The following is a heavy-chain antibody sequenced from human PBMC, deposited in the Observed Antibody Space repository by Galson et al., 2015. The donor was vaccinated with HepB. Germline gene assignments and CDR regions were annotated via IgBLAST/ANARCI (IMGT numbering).Heavy chain of an antibody. CDR3: ARWTGYTYGYFNY. CDR2: IYSSGTT. D-gene: IGHD5-18*01. CDR1: GGSISGYY. J-gene: IGHJ4*02. V-gene: IGHV4-59*01. Sequence: ETLSLTCTVSGGSISGYYWSWIRQFPGKGLECIGYIYSSGTTNYNPSLKSRVTISVDTSKNQFSLNLSPVTAADTAVYYCARWTGYTYGYFNYWGLGTLVTVSS.